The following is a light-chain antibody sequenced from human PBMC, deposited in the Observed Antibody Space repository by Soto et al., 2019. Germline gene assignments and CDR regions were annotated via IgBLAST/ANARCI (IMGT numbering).Light chain of an antibody. CDR1: QSVSSSY. Sequence: EIVLTQSPGTLSLSPGERATLSCRASQSVSSSYLAWYQQKPGQAPRILIYGASSRATGIPDRFSGSGSGTDFTLTISRLEPEAFAVYYCQQYGSSPGTFGQGTKVEIK. CDR2: GAS. CDR3: QQYGSSPGT. V-gene: IGKV3-20*01. J-gene: IGKJ1*01.